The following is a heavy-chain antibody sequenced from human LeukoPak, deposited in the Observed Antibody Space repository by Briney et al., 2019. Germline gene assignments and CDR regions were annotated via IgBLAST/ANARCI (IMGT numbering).Heavy chain of an antibody. CDR2: IYYSGST. J-gene: IGHJ4*02. D-gene: IGHD6-13*01. Sequence: SETLSLTCTVSGGSISSYYWSWLRQPPGKGLEWIGYIYYSGSTNYNPSLKSRVTISVDTPKNQFSLKLSSVTAADTAVYYCARHRVAAAGTLGGFDYLGQGTLVTVSS. CDR3: ARHRVAAAGTLGGFDY. CDR1: GGSISSYY. V-gene: IGHV4-59*08.